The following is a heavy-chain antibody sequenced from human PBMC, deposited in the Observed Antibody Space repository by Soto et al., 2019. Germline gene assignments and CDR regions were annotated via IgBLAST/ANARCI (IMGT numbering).Heavy chain of an antibody. CDR1: GFTFNNYA. Sequence: GGSLRHSCAASGFTFNNYAMHWVRQAAGKGLEWVSGISWNSNTIVYGDSVKGRFTISRDNAKNSLYLQMNSLRPEDTAVYFCSKTSKAGVSGVCSGGRCHPAAFDIWGQGTMDTVSS. J-gene: IGHJ3*02. CDR3: SKTSKAGVSGVCSGGRCHPAAFDI. D-gene: IGHD2-15*01. CDR2: ISWNSNTI. V-gene: IGHV3-9*01.